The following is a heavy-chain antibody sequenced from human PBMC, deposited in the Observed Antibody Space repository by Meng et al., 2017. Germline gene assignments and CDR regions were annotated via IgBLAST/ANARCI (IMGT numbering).Heavy chain of an antibody. D-gene: IGHD2-15*01. J-gene: IGHJ4*02. V-gene: IGHV1-2*02. CDR3: AGDLWQGLLRDFDY. CDR1: GYTFTGYY. Sequence: ASVKVSCKASGYTFTGYYMYWVRQAPGQGLEWMGWINPNSGGTNYAQKFQGRVTMTRDTYISTAYMELRRLRSDDTAVYYCAGDLWQGLLRDFDYWGQGTLVTVSS. CDR2: INPNSGGT.